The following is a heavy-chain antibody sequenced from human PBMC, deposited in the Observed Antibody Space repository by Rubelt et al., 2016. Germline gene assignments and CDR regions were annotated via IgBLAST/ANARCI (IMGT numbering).Heavy chain of an antibody. Sequence: QITLKESGPTLVKPTQTLTLTCTFSGFSLITSGVGVGWIRQPPGKALEWLALIYWDDDKRYRPSLKSRLTITKDTSKNQVVLKMTNKGPVDTATYYCAHAVGGVGAATTYWFGPWGQGTLVTVSP. CDR1: GFSLITSGVG. D-gene: IGHD6-13*01. V-gene: IGHV2-5*02. CDR2: IYWDDDK. J-gene: IGHJ5*02. CDR3: AHAVGGVGAATTYWFGP.